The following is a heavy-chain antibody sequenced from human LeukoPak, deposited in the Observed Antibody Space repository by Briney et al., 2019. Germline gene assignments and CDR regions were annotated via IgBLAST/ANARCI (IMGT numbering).Heavy chain of an antibody. CDR3: ARYADGKVDFDY. V-gene: IGHV1-18*01. J-gene: IGHJ4*02. Sequence: ASVKVSCKASGYTFTSYGISWVRQAPGQGLEWMGLISAYNGNTNYAQKLQGRVTMTTDTSTSTAYMELRSLRSDDTAVYYCARYADGKVDFDYWGQGTLVTVSS. D-gene: IGHD1-14*01. CDR1: GYTFTSYG. CDR2: ISAYNGNT.